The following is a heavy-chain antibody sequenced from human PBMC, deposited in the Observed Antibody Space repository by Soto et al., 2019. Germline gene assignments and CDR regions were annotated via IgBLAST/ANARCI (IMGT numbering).Heavy chain of an antibody. CDR3: ARFSTLGEGYGVDV. J-gene: IGHJ6*02. Sequence: QVQLQESGPGLVKPSQTLSLTCSVSGVSISSSDSYWSLIRQPPGKCLEWIGYINSSGRTYYKPSLTSRVSISIDTSQNQFSLRLTAVTVEDTAVYFCARFSTLGEGYGVDVWGQGPTVTVSS. CDR1: GVSISSSDSY. D-gene: IGHD2-2*01. CDR2: INSSGRT. V-gene: IGHV4-30-4*01.